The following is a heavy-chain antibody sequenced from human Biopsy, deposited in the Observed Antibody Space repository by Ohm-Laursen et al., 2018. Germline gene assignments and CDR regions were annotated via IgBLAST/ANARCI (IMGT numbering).Heavy chain of an antibody. CDR2: IYHSGTT. CDR1: GVSISVDGYY. J-gene: IGHJ1*01. V-gene: IGHV4-31*03. Sequence: TLSLTCIVSGVSISVDGYYWAWIRQLPGKGLDWIGYIYHSGTTYYNPSLKSRLTMSVDTSKNEFSLRLRSVTAADTAVYYCATKLTGYFHHWGQGTLVIVSS. CDR3: ATKLTGYFHH. D-gene: IGHD3-9*01.